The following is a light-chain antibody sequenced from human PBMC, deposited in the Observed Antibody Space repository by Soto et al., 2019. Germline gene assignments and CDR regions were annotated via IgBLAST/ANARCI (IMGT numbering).Light chain of an antibody. CDR3: SSYTTATTLDV. CDR2: EVN. J-gene: IGLJ1*01. V-gene: IGLV2-14*01. Sequence: QSALTQPASVSGSPGQSITIPCTGTTSEIGAYNYVSWYQQHPGKAPRLMIYEVNIRPSGVSNRFSGSKSVNTASLTISGLRAEDEADYYCSSYTTATTLDVFGTGTKLTVL. CDR1: TSEIGAYNY.